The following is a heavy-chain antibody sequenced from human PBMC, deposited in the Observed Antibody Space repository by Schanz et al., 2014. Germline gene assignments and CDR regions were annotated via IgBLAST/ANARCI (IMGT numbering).Heavy chain of an antibody. J-gene: IGHJ3*01. Sequence: EVQLVESGGGLIKPGGSLRLSCLASGFTFSTTWMNWVRQAPGKGLEWVGRIKSKVDGGTTDNAAPVQGRFTISRDDSKNTLHLQMNSLKTEDTAVYYCSTDLTAVDCDAIGLWGQGTMVTVSS. CDR2: IKSKVDGGTT. CDR3: STDLTAVDCDAIGL. V-gene: IGHV3-15*01. CDR1: GFTFSTTW. D-gene: IGHD4-17*01.